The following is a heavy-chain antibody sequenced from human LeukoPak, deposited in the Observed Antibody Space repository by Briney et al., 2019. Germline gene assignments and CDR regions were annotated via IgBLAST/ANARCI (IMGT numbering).Heavy chain of an antibody. Sequence: GGSLRLSCAASGFTFGSFEMNWVRQAPGRGLEWVSFITSSGSDTYYADSVRGRLATSRDNAKDSLYLQMNSLRAEDTAVYYWVTGTYRTFYYYYMDVWGKGTTVIVSS. CDR2: ITSSGSDT. D-gene: IGHD1-26*01. V-gene: IGHV3-48*03. CDR1: GFTFGSFE. CDR3: VTGTYRTFYYYYMDV. J-gene: IGHJ6*03.